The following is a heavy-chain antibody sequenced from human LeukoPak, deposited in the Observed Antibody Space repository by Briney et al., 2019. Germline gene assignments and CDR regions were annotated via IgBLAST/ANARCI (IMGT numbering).Heavy chain of an antibody. CDR2: IKQDGSEK. J-gene: IGHJ4*02. Sequence: GGSLRLSCAASGFTFSSYWMSWVRQAPGKGLEWVANIKQDGSEKYYVDSVKGRFTISRDNAKNSLYLQMNSLRAEDTAVYYCARGRDSSSCFYFDYWGQGTLVTVSS. D-gene: IGHD6-13*01. V-gene: IGHV3-7*01. CDR1: GFTFSSYW. CDR3: ARGRDSSSCFYFDY.